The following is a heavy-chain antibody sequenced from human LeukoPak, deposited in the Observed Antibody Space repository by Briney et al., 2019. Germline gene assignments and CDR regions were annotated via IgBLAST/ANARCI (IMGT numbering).Heavy chain of an antibody. Sequence: GGSLRLSCAASGFTFSSHWMHWVRQTPGKGLVWVSRINTDESKINHADSVKGRFTISRDNAKNMLYLQMNSLRAEDTAVYYCARGGLFKYYFDYWGQGTPVTVSS. V-gene: IGHV3-74*01. J-gene: IGHJ4*02. D-gene: IGHD2-15*01. CDR1: GFTFSSHW. CDR3: ARGGLFKYYFDY. CDR2: INTDESKI.